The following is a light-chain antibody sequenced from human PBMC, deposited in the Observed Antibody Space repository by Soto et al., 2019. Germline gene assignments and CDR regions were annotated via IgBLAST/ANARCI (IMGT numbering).Light chain of an antibody. CDR1: QGISSA. Sequence: IQLTQSPSSLSASVGDRVTITCRASQGISSALAWYQQKPGKAPKLLIYDASSLESGVPSRFSGSVSGTEFSLTITSLQPEDFATYYCQQLFDSPITFGQGTRLEI. J-gene: IGKJ5*01. V-gene: IGKV1D-13*01. CDR3: QQLFDSPIT. CDR2: DAS.